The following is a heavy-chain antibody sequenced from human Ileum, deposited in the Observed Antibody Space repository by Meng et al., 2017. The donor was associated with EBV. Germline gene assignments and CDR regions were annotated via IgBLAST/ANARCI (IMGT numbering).Heavy chain of an antibody. CDR2: IYYSGRT. D-gene: IGHD6-13*01. J-gene: IGHJ5*02. V-gene: IGHV4-39*01. CDR3: ARPIAAAGWFDP. CDR1: GGPINSSSYY. Sequence: QLQESGPGLVKPSEPLSPTCTVSGGPINSSSYYWGWIRQPPGKGLEWIGSIYYSGRTYYNPSLKSRVTISVDTSKNQFSLKLSSVTAADTAVYYCARPIAAAGWFDPWGQGTLVTASS.